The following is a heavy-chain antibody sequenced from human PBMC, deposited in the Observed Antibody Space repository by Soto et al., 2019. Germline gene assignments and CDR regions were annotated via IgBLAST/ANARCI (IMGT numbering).Heavy chain of an antibody. CDR2: IYHSGST. Sequence: SETLSLTCTVSGASISSGGYFWNWLRQHPGKGLEWIGFIYHSGSTFYSPSLQSRVSISVDTSKNQFSLKLSSVTPADTAVYYCAREGYAHFGDDGPFDLFYFDNWGPGTLVTVSS. J-gene: IGHJ4*02. D-gene: IGHD2-21*01. CDR3: AREGYAHFGDDGPFDLFYFDN. CDR1: GASISSGGYF. V-gene: IGHV4-31*03.